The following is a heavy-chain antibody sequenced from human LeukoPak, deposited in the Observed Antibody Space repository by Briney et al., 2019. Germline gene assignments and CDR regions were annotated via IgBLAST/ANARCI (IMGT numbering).Heavy chain of an antibody. Sequence: AASVKVSCKASGGTFSSYAISWVRQAPGQGLEWMGGIIPNFGTANYAQKFQGRVTITADESTSTAYMELSSLRSEDTAVYYCARGVRNCGGDCYSVYFDYWGQGTLVTVSS. CDR3: ARGVRNCGGDCYSVYFDY. D-gene: IGHD2-21*02. CDR1: GGTFSSYA. CDR2: IIPNFGTA. J-gene: IGHJ4*02. V-gene: IGHV1-69*13.